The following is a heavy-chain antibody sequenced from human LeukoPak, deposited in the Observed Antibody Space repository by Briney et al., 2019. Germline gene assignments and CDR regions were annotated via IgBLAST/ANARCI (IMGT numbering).Heavy chain of an antibody. CDR1: GYTLTSYY. Sequence: ASVKVSCKASGYTLTSYYMHWVRQAPGQGLEGMGIINPTVGDTIYAQKFQGRVTMTRDMSTSTVYMELSSLRSDDTAVYYCARYGFSSSWQGGWHAFDIWGQGTMVTVSS. V-gene: IGHV1-46*01. D-gene: IGHD6-13*01. CDR3: ARYGFSSSWQGGWHAFDI. J-gene: IGHJ3*02. CDR2: INPTVGDT.